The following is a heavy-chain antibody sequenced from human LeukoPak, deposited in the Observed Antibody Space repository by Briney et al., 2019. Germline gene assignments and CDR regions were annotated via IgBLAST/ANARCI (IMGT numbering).Heavy chain of an antibody. D-gene: IGHD3-10*01. CDR2: INHSGST. CDR1: GRSFSGYY. CDR3: VRGPYGSGISNWFDP. J-gene: IGHJ5*02. Sequence: SETLSLTCAVYGRSFSGYYWSWLRQPPGKGLEWGGEINHSGSTNYNPSLQSRVTLSVDTSKNQFSLKLTSVTAADTAVYYCVRGPYGSGISNWFDPWGQGTQVIVSS. V-gene: IGHV4-34*01.